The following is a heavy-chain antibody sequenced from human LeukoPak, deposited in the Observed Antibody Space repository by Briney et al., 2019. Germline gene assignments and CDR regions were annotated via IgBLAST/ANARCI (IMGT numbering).Heavy chain of an antibody. Sequence: ASVKVSCKASGYTFTGYYMHWVRQAPGQGLEWMGWINPNSGGTNYAQKFQGRVTMTRDTSISTAHMELSRLRSDDTAVYYCARSAAADFRFDYWGQGTLVTVSS. CDR1: GYTFTGYY. J-gene: IGHJ4*02. CDR2: INPNSGGT. V-gene: IGHV1-2*02. CDR3: ARSAAADFRFDY. D-gene: IGHD6-13*01.